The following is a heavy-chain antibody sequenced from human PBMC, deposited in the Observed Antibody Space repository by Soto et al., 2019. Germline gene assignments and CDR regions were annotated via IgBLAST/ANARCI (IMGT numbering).Heavy chain of an antibody. J-gene: IGHJ6*02. CDR1: GYTFTSYD. V-gene: IGHV1-8*01. CDR2: MNPNSGNT. Sequence: RASVKVSCKASGYTFTSYDINWVRQATGQGLEWMGWMNPNSGNTGYAQKFQGRVTMTRNTYISTAYMELSSLRSEDTAVYYCARGVRSSGWWGYYYYYGMDVWGQGTTVTVSS. D-gene: IGHD6-19*01. CDR3: ARGVRSSGWWGYYYYYGMDV.